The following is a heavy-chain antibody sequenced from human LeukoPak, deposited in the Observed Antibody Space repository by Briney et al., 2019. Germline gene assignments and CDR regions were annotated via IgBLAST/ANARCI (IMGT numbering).Heavy chain of an antibody. CDR2: INPNSGGT. V-gene: IGHV1-2*02. CDR3: ARGRSGELTWAFTLDS. J-gene: IGHJ4*02. CDR1: GYTFTGYY. D-gene: IGHD3-10*01. Sequence: ASVKVSCKASGYTFTGYYMHWVRQAPGQGLEWMGWINPNSGGTKYAQKFQGRVTMTRDMSTSTAYMELSRLRSDDTAVYYCARGRSGELTWAFTLDSWGQGTLVTVSS.